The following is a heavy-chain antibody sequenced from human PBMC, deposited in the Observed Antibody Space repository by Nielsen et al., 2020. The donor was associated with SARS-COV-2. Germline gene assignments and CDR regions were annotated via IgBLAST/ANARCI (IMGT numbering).Heavy chain of an antibody. CDR1: GFTFSSYG. V-gene: IGHV3-30*18. D-gene: IGHD2-2*01. CDR3: AKDLRYCSSTSCSLWFLVYYYYGMDV. CDR2: ISYDGSNK. J-gene: IGHJ6*02. Sequence: GESLKISCAASGFTFSSYGMHWVRQAPGKGLEWVAVISYDGSNKYYADSVKGRFTISRDNSKNTLYLQMNSLRAEDTAVYYCAKDLRYCSSTSCSLWFLVYYYYGMDVWGQGTTVTVSS.